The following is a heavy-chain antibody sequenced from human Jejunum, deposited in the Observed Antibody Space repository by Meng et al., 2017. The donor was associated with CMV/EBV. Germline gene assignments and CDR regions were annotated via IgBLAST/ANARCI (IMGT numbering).Heavy chain of an antibody. Sequence: TVSGGSISSGDYYWSWIRQPPGKGLEWIGYIYYSGSTYYNPSLKSRVTISVDTSKNQFSLKLSSVTAADTAVYYCARVDGYSRFDYWGQETLVTVSS. CDR1: GGSISSGDYY. J-gene: IGHJ4*02. CDR3: ARVDGYSRFDY. V-gene: IGHV4-30-4*08. CDR2: IYYSGST. D-gene: IGHD5-24*01.